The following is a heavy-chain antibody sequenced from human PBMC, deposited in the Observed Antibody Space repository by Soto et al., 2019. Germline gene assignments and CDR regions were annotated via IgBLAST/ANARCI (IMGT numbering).Heavy chain of an antibody. D-gene: IGHD2-21*02. CDR1: GYTFTSYA. J-gene: IGHJ4*02. Sequence: QVQLVQSGAEEKKPGASVKVSCKASGYTFTSYAMHWVRQAPGQRLEWMGWINAGNGNTKYSQKFQDRVTMTRDTSASTAYMELSSLRSEDTAVYYCARSIVVVTALDYWGQGTLVTVSS. V-gene: IGHV1-3*05. CDR3: ARSIVVVTALDY. CDR2: INAGNGNT.